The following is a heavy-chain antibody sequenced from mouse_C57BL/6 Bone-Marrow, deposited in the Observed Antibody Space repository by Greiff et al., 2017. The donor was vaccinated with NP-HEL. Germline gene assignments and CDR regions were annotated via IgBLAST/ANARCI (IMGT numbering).Heavy chain of an antibody. CDR1: GYTFTSYG. D-gene: IGHD2-5*01. V-gene: IGHV1-81*01. CDR3: ARSYYSNLDY. CDR2: IYPRSGNT. Sequence: QVHVKQSGAELARPGASVKLSCKASGYTFTSYGISWVKQRTGQGLEWIGEIYPRSGNTYYNEKFKGKATLTADKSSSTAYMELRSLTSEDSAVYFCARSYYSNLDYWGQGTTLTVSS. J-gene: IGHJ2*01.